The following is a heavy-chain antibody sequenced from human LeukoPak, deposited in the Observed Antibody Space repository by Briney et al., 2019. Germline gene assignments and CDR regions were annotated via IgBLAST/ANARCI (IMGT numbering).Heavy chain of an antibody. CDR2: IYPGDSDT. CDR3: VGLGIGIFACLFSPPLFCL. Sequence: GESLKISCKGSGYSFTSYWIGWVRQMPGKGLEWMGIIYPGDSDTRYSPSFQGQVTISADKSISTAYLQWSSLKASDTAMYYCVGLGIGIFACLFSPPLFCLRGPGTLVTVSS. V-gene: IGHV5-51*01. J-gene: IGHJ4*02. CDR1: GYSFTSYW. D-gene: IGHD3-3*01.